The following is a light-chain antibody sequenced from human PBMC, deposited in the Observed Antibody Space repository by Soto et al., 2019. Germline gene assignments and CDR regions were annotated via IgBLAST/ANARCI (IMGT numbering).Light chain of an antibody. V-gene: IGKV1-6*01. J-gene: IGKJ4*01. CDR2: AAS. CDR1: QGIRDD. Sequence: AIQLTQSPSSLSASVRDRVTITCRASQGIRDDLGWYQQNPGKAPKLLSYAASSLQSGVPSRSSGSGSGTDFTLTISSLQPEDLATYYCLQDYNYPLTFGGGTKVDIK. CDR3: LQDYNYPLT.